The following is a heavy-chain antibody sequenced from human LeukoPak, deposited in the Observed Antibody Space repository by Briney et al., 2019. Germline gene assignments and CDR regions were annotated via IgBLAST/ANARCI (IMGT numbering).Heavy chain of an antibody. J-gene: IGHJ3*02. CDR1: GGSVSSYY. Sequence: SETLSLTCSVSGGSVSSYYWSWIRQSPGKGLEWIGYIHNSGRTNYNPSLKSRVTISVDTSKNQFSLKLSSVTAADTAVYYCARGKTYYDISKDAFDIWGQGTMVTVSS. CDR2: IHNSGRT. CDR3: ARGKTYYDISKDAFDI. V-gene: IGHV4-59*02. D-gene: IGHD3-22*01.